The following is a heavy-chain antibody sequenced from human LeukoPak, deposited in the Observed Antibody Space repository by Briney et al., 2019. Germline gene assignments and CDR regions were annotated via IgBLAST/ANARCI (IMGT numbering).Heavy chain of an antibody. Sequence: GGSLRLSCVASGFTFSAYTMNWVRQAPGKGLEWVSFISSSSTYIYHADSLKGRFTISRDNAKNSLYLQMNSLRAEDTAVYYCARDDPRWGTSGDYWGQGTLVTVSS. CDR3: ARDDPRWGTSGDY. J-gene: IGHJ4*02. D-gene: IGHD7-27*01. CDR1: GFTFSAYT. CDR2: ISSSSTYI. V-gene: IGHV3-21*01.